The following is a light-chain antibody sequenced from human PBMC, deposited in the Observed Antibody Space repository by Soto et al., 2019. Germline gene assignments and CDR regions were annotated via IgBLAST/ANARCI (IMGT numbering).Light chain of an antibody. V-gene: IGLV2-14*01. CDR2: EVT. CDR1: SSDVGGHNY. CDR3: LSYTSSGAQV. Sequence: QSALTQPASVSGSPGQSVTISCTGTSSDVGGHNYVSWYQQHPGKAPKLLIYEVTNRPAGVSSRFSASKSGNTASLAISDLQAEDEADYYCLSYTSSGAQVFGGGAKLTVL. J-gene: IGLJ3*02.